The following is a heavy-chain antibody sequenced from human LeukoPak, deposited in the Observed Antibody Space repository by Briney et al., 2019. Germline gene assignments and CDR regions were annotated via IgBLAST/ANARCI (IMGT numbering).Heavy chain of an antibody. J-gene: IGHJ5*02. CDR3: ARDSGFNQLLYERWFDP. Sequence: LSGGTLRLSCAASGFTFTTYALTWVRQAPGKGLEWVSSITGSGGSTYYANSVRGRFTISRDNAKNSLYLQMNSLRAEDTAVYYCARDSGFNQLLYERWFDPWGQGTLVTVSS. V-gene: IGHV3-23*01. D-gene: IGHD2-2*02. CDR2: ITGSGGST. CDR1: GFTFTTYA.